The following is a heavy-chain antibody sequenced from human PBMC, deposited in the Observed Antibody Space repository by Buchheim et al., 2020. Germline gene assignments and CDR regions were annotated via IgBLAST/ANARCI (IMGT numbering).Heavy chain of an antibody. J-gene: IGHJ4*02. V-gene: IGHV3-23*01. CDR1: GFTFSSYA. Sequence: EVQLLESGGDLVQPGGSLRLSCSVSGFTFSSYAMSWVRQAPGKGLEWVSAISGSGDTYYTDSVKGRFTISRDNSKNTLYLQMNSLRAEDTAVYYCARLTAVTMIVVRVYFDYWGQGTL. CDR3: ARLTAVTMIVVRVYFDY. CDR2: ISGSGDT. D-gene: IGHD3-22*01.